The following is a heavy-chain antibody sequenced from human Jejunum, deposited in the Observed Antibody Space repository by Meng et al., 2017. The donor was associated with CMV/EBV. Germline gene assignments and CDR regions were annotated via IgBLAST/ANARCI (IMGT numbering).Heavy chain of an antibody. CDR1: DGSINSYY. CDR3: AREKSSCTSSTCYGVDS. Sequence: VRRQDAGPGLVKPPETLSLTCTVSDGSINSYYWTWPRQSAGKGLEWIGRIHTSGTTNYNPSLKSRVTLSLDTSKDQFSLKLTSVTAADTAVYYCAREKSSCTSSTCYGVDSWGQGTLVTVSS. V-gene: IGHV4-4*07. CDR2: IHTSGTT. J-gene: IGHJ5*01. D-gene: IGHD2-2*01.